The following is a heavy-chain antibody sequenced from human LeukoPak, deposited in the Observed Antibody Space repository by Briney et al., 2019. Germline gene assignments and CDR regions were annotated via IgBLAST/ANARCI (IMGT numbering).Heavy chain of an antibody. CDR3: TRLYTSGFDY. J-gene: IGHJ4*02. CDR2: IRSKSNNYAT. D-gene: IGHD3-10*01. CDR1: GFSFSGSA. V-gene: IGHV3-73*01. Sequence: GGSLRLSCAASGFSFSGSAMHWVRPASGKGLEWVGRIRSKSNNYATEYAASVRGRFTISRDDSRNTAYLQMNSLKTEDTAVYYCTRLYTSGFDYWGQGSLVTVSS.